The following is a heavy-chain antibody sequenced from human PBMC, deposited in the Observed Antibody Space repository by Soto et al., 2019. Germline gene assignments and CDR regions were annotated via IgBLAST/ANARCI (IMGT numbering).Heavy chain of an antibody. CDR1: GFTFTRYS. V-gene: IGHV3-21*01. J-gene: IGHJ4*02. Sequence: GGSLRLSCAASGFTFTRYSMNWVRQAPGKGLEWVSSIGSTTNYIYYADSMKGRFTVSRDNAKNSVYLEMYSLSAEDTALYYCARESEDLTSNFDYWGQGTLVTVSS. CDR2: IGSTTNYI. CDR3: ARESEDLTSNFDY.